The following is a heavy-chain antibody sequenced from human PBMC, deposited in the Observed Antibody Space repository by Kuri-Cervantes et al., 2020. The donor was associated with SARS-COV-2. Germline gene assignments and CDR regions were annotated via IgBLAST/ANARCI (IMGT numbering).Heavy chain of an antibody. CDR2: IRSKAYGGTT. V-gene: IGHV3-49*04. CDR3: KGMVTDFDY. J-gene: IGHJ4*02. D-gene: IGHD2-21*02. Sequence: GESLKISCTASGFTFGDYAMSWVRQAPGKGLEWVGFIRSKAYGGTTEYAASVEGRFTISRDDSKSIAYLQMNSLKTEDTAVYYCKGMVTDFDYWGQGTLVTVSS. CDR1: GFTFGDYA.